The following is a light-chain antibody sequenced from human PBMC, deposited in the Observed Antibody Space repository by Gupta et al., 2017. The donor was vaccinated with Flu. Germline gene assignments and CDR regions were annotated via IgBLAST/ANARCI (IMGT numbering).Light chain of an antibody. Sequence: DIQMTQSPSTLSASVGDRVTITCRASQSISSWLDWYQQKPGKAPKLLIYKASSLESGVPSRFSGSGSGTEFTLTISSLQPDDFATYSCQQYNSYSPWTFGQGTKVEI. CDR3: QQYNSYSPWT. V-gene: IGKV1-5*03. J-gene: IGKJ1*01. CDR2: KAS. CDR1: QSISSW.